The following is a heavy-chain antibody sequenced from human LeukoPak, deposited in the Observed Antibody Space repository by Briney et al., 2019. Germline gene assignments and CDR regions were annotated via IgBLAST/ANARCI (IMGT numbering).Heavy chain of an antibody. CDR3: AKGSGGSGSFYNHFDC. J-gene: IGHJ4*02. V-gene: IGHV3-30*18. CDR2: ISSDGSNK. CDR1: GFTFSSCG. Sequence: PGRSLTLSCAASGFTFSSCGMHWVSQAPGKGLEWEAVISSDGSNKYYADSVKGRFTISRDNSKNTLSLQMNSLRTEDTAVFYCAKGSGGSGSFYNHFDCWGQGTLVTVSS. D-gene: IGHD3-10*01.